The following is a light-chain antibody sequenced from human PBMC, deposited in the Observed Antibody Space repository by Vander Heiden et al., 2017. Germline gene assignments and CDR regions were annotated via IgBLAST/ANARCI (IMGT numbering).Light chain of an antibody. CDR1: QSISDH. J-gene: IGKJ4*01. Sequence: IQMTPSPSTLPASVGDRVSITCRASQSISDHLNWYQQKAGEAPRLLIYTATSLQSGVPSRFSGSGSGTDFTLTISSLQPEDFATYYCQQSYSTLLTFGGGTKVEIK. CDR3: QQSYSTLLT. V-gene: IGKV1-39*01. CDR2: TAT.